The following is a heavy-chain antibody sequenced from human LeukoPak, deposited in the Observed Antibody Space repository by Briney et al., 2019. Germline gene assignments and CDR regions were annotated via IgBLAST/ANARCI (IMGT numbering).Heavy chain of an antibody. Sequence: GGSLRLSCAASGFTFDDYGMSWVRQAPGKGLEWVSGINWNGGSTGYAGSVKGRFTISRDNAKNSLYLQMNSLRAEDTALYYCARIPGIAAAGNGNYYFDYWGQGTLVTVSS. V-gene: IGHV3-20*04. CDR2: INWNGGST. CDR1: GFTFDDYG. J-gene: IGHJ4*02. D-gene: IGHD6-13*01. CDR3: ARIPGIAAAGNGNYYFDY.